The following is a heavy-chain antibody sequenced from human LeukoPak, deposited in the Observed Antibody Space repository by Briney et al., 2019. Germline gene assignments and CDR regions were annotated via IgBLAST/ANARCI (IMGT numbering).Heavy chain of an antibody. CDR1: GFTFSDYY. J-gene: IGHJ5*02. CDR2: ISSSSSYT. V-gene: IGHV3-11*05. Sequence: GGSLRLSCAASGFTFSDYYMSWIRQAPGKGLEWVSYISSSSSYTNYADSVKGRFTISRDNAKNSLYLQMNSLRAEDTAVYYCARDAGSRAAAGMFDPWGQGTLVTVSS. CDR3: ARDAGSRAAAGMFDP. D-gene: IGHD6-13*01.